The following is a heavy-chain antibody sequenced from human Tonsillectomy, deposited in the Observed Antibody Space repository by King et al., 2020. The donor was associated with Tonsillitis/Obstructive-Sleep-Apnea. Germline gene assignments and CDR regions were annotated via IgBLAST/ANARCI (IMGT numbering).Heavy chain of an antibody. J-gene: IGHJ4*02. CDR3: ARSAESLSGTVISPQFDF. V-gene: IGHV1-69*13. CDR1: GGTFTTHF. D-gene: IGHD3-3*01. CDR2: IIPIFGAP. Sequence: QLVQSGAEVKKPGSSVKVSCKASGGTFTTHFISWVRQAPGQGLEWMGGIIPIFGAPDYAQKFQDRVTIIADESTSTAYMELTSLTSDDTAVYYCARSAESLSGTVISPQFDFWGQGTLVTVSS.